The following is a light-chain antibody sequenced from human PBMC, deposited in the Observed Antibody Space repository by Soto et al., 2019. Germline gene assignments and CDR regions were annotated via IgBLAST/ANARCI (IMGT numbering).Light chain of an antibody. J-gene: IGLJ1*01. V-gene: IGLV2-14*01. CDR1: SSDVGGYNY. Sequence: QSALTQPASVSGSPGQSITISCTGTSSDVGGYNYVSWYQQRPGKAPKLMIYEVSYRPSGVSNRFSGSKSGNTASLTISGLQAEDEADYYCSSFTGSSTPYVFGTGTKVTVL. CDR3: SSFTGSSTPYV. CDR2: EVS.